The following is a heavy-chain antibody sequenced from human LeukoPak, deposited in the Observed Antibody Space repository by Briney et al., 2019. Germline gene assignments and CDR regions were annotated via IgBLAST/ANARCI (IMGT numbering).Heavy chain of an antibody. D-gene: IGHD2-15*01. J-gene: IGHJ4*02. Sequence: SETLSLTCAVYGGSFNDYYWSWIRQPPGKGLEWIGEINHSGSTNYNPSLKSRVTISVDTSKKQFSLKLSSVTAADTAVYYCARCDGSCYDYWGQGTLVTVSS. CDR1: GGSFNDYY. CDR2: INHSGST. CDR3: ARCDGSCYDY. V-gene: IGHV4-34*01.